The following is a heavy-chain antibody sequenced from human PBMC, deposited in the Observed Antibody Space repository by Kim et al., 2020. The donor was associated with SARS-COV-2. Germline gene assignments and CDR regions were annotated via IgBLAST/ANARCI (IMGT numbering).Heavy chain of an antibody. J-gene: IGHJ4*02. Sequence: YTQNCQGRVTITADESTSTAYMELSSLRSEDAAVYYCARARYSSGWYESYWGQGTLVTVSS. CDR3: ARARYSSGWYESY. D-gene: IGHD6-19*01. V-gene: IGHV1-69*01.